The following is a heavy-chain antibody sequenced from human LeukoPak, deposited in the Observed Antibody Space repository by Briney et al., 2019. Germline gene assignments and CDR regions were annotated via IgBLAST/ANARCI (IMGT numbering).Heavy chain of an antibody. CDR2: ISGSGGST. V-gene: IGHV3-23*01. J-gene: IGHJ3*01. CDR1: GFTFSSYG. CDR3: ARAAIGHDAFDF. Sequence: GGSLRLSCAASGFTFSSYGMSWVRQAPGKGLEWVSAISGSGGSTYYADSVKGRFTISRDNAKNSLYLQMNSLRAEDTAVYYCARAAIGHDAFDFWGQGTMVTVSS. D-gene: IGHD3-22*01.